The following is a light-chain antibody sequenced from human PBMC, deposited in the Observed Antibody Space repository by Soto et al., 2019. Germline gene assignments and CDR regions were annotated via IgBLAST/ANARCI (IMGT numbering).Light chain of an antibody. CDR3: QSYDSSLSAL. Sequence: QPVLTQPPSVSGAPGQRVTISCTGSSSNIGAGYDVHWYQQLPGTAPKLLIYGNSNRPSEVPDRFSGSKSGTSASLAITGLQAEDVADYYCQSYDSSLSALFGGGTKLTVL. CDR2: GNS. CDR1: SSNIGAGYD. J-gene: IGLJ3*02. V-gene: IGLV1-40*01.